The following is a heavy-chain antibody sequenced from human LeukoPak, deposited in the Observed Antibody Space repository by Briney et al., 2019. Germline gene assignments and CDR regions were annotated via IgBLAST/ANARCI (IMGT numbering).Heavy chain of an antibody. CDR1: GFAFSSYW. CDR2: INHNGNVN. J-gene: IGHJ4*02. CDR3: ARMSGSRLPGY. Sequence: GGSLRLSRAASGFAFSSYWMNWARQAPGKGLEWVASINHNGNVNYYVDSVKGRFTISRDNAKNSLYLQMNSLRAEDTAVYYCARMSGSRLPGYWGQGALVTVSS. D-gene: IGHD3-3*01. V-gene: IGHV3-7*01.